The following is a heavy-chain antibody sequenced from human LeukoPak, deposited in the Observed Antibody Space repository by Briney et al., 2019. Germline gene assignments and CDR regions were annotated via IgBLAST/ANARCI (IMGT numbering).Heavy chain of an antibody. Sequence: EASVTVSCKASGYTFTSYGISWVRQAPGQGLEWMGWISAYNGNTNYAQKFQGRVTITRDTSASTAYMELSSLRSEDTAVYYCARAEAMVLRYWGQGTLVTVSS. D-gene: IGHD5-18*01. CDR3: ARAEAMVLRY. CDR1: GYTFTSYG. J-gene: IGHJ4*02. V-gene: IGHV1-18*01. CDR2: ISAYNGNT.